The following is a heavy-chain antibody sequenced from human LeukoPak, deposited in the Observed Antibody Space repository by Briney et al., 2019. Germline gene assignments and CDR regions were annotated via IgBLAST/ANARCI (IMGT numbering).Heavy chain of an antibody. Sequence: GGSLRLSCAAPGFTFNTYGMSWVRQAPGKGLEWVSGISGSGGATYYADSVKGRFTVSRDDPHNTLYLQMNSVRAEDTAVYFCARGGVDHYGSGTYYLMYYFDHWGQGAPVTVSS. CDR2: ISGSGGAT. J-gene: IGHJ4*02. CDR1: GFTFNTYG. CDR3: ARGGVDHYGSGTYYLMYYFDH. V-gene: IGHV3-23*01. D-gene: IGHD3-10*01.